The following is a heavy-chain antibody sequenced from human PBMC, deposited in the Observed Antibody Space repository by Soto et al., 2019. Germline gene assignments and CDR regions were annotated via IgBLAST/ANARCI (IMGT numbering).Heavy chain of an antibody. V-gene: IGHV3-30*18. CDR2: ISYDGSEK. CDR3: AKDTFIGGLDH. Sequence: GGSLKLSCAASGFTFSSYGMHWVRQAQGMGLEWVAVISYDGSEKYYADSVKGRFTISRDSSKNTLYLQMNSLRPEDAAVYYCAKDTFIGGLDHWGQGTLVTVSS. CDR1: GFTFSSYG. D-gene: IGHD3-3*01. J-gene: IGHJ4*02.